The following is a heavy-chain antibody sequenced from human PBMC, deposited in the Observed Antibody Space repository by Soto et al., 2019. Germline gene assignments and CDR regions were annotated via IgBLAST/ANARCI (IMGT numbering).Heavy chain of an antibody. D-gene: IGHD2-15*01. Sequence: QVQLQQWGAGLLKPSETLSLTCAVYGGSFSGYYWSWIRQPPGKGLEWIGEINHSGSTNYNPSLKRRVTISVDTSKNQFSLRLSSVTAADTAVYYCARGVRSTTVGYCSGGSCSRTYYFDYWGQGTLVTVSS. CDR3: ARGVRSTTVGYCSGGSCSRTYYFDY. CDR1: GGSFSGYY. J-gene: IGHJ4*02. CDR2: INHSGST. V-gene: IGHV4-34*01.